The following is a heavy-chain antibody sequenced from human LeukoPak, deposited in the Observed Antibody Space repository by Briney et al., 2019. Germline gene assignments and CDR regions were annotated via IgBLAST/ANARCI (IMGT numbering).Heavy chain of an antibody. CDR3: ARDRSAGITGTTQGFDY. CDR2: ISSSSSYI. D-gene: IGHD1-7*01. V-gene: IGHV3-21*01. CDR1: GFTFSSYS. J-gene: IGHJ4*02. Sequence: GGSLRLSCAASGFTFSSYSMNWVRQAPGKGLEWVSSISSSSSYIYYADSVKGRFTISRGNAKNSLYLQMNSLRAEDTAVYYCARDRSAGITGTTQGFDYWGQGTLVTVSS.